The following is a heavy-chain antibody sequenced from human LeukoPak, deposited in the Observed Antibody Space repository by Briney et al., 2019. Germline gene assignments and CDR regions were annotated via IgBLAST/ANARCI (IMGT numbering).Heavy chain of an antibody. Sequence: GASVKVSCKASGYTFTGYYMHWVRQAPGQGLEWMGWINPNSGGTNYAQKFQGRVTMTRDTSISTAYMELSRLRSDDTAVYYCAREVWCIVGATKGAFDIWGQGTMVTVSS. J-gene: IGHJ3*02. D-gene: IGHD1-26*01. CDR2: INPNSGGT. V-gene: IGHV1-2*02. CDR3: AREVWCIVGATKGAFDI. CDR1: GYTFTGYY.